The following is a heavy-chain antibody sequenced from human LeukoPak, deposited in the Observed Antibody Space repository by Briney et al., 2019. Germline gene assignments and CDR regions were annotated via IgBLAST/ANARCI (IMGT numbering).Heavy chain of an antibody. CDR2: IIPIFGTA. CDR1: GGTFISYA. J-gene: IGHJ6*02. CDR3: AGYCSSTSCYLNYYYYGMDV. D-gene: IGHD2-2*01. Sequence: GALVKVSCKASGGTFISYAISWVRQAPGQGLEWMGGIIPIFGTANYAQKFQGRVTITADESTSTAYMELSSLRSEDTAVYYCAGYCSSTSCYLNYYYYGMDVWGQGTTVTVSS. V-gene: IGHV1-69*13.